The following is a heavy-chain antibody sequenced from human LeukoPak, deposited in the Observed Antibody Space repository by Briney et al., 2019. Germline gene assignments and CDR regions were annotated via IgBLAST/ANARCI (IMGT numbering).Heavy chain of an antibody. V-gene: IGHV1-2*02. CDR2: INPNSGGT. CDR3: ARVGDVDTAMVFDY. CDR1: GYTFTGYY. D-gene: IGHD5-18*01. J-gene: IGHJ4*02. Sequence: ASVKVSCKASGYTFTGYYMHWVRQAPGQGLEWMGWINPNSGGTNYALKFQGRVTMTRDTSISTAYMELSRLRSDDTAVYYCARVGDVDTAMVFDYWGQGTLVTVSS.